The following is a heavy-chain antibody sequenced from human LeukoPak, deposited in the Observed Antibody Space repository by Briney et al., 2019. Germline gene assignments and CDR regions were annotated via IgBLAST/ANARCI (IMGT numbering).Heavy chain of an antibody. D-gene: IGHD6-13*01. CDR2: ISSSSSYI. V-gene: IGHV3-21*01. J-gene: IGHJ3*02. CDR3: ARGYSSSYDAFDI. Sequence: PGGSLRLSCAASGFTFSSYSMNWVRQAPGKGLEWVSSISSSSSYIYYADSVKGRFTISRDNAKNSLYLQMNSLRAEDTAVYYCARGYSSSYDAFDIWGQGTMVTVSS. CDR1: GFTFSSYS.